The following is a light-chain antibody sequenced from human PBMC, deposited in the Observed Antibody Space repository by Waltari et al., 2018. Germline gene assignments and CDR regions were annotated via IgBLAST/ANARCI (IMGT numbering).Light chain of an antibody. Sequence: SYELTQPPSVSVSPGQTASITCSGHKMGDKFACWYQQKPGQSPVLVIYQSTKRPSGIPARFYGPNYENTATLTISGTQAMDEADYYCQAWDTITGGVFGGGTKLTVL. CDR2: QST. J-gene: IGLJ2*01. V-gene: IGLV3-1*01. CDR3: QAWDTITGGV. CDR1: KMGDKF.